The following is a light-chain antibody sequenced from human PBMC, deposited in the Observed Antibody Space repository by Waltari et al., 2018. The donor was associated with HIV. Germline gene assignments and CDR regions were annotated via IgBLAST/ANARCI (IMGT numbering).Light chain of an antibody. CDR3: QQYGGSRWT. CDR2: GPS. J-gene: IGKJ1*01. CDR1: QSVRSSH. Sequence: ILLTQSPGTLSLSPGERATLSCRASQSVRSSHLAWYQQKPGQAPRLLIYGPSSRATGIPDRFSGSGSGTDFILTISGLEPEDFAVYYCQQYGGSRWTFGQGTKVEIK. V-gene: IGKV3-20*01.